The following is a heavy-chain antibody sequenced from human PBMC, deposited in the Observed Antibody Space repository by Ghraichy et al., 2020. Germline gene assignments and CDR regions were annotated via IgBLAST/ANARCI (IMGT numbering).Heavy chain of an antibody. D-gene: IGHD3-10*01. CDR1: GFTFSSYW. CDR3: ARSYGSGLYYFDY. Sequence: GESLNISCAASGFTFSSYWMHWVRQAPGKGLVWVSRINSDGSSTSYADSVKGRFTISRDNAKNTLYLQMNSLRAEDTAVYYCARSYGSGLYYFDYWGQGSLVTVSS. CDR2: INSDGSST. J-gene: IGHJ4*02. V-gene: IGHV3-74*01.